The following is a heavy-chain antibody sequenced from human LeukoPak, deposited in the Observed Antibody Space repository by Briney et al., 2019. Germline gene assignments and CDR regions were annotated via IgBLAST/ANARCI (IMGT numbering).Heavy chain of an antibody. J-gene: IGHJ4*02. Sequence: GGSLRLSCAASGFIVSSNYMSWVRQAPGKGLEWVSVIYSGGSTYYADSVKGRFTISRHNSKNTLYLQMNSLRAEDTAVYYCARAHYESSGYWQDYWGQGTLVTVSS. CDR2: IYSGGST. CDR3: ARAHYESSGYWQDY. D-gene: IGHD3-22*01. CDR1: GFIVSSNY. V-gene: IGHV3-53*04.